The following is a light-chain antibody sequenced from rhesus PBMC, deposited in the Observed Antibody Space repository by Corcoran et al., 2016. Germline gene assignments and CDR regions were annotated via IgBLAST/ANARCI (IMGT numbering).Light chain of an antibody. CDR3: YQHSSGYT. V-gene: IGKV3-10*01. Sequence: QVILTQSPATLSLSPGERATLSCRASQSVGSYLAWYQQKPGQAPRLLINGASSRATGIPDRSSGSGSGTDFPLPISSLEPEDVGVYHCYQHSSGYTFGPGTKLDIK. CDR1: QSVGSY. CDR2: GAS. J-gene: IGKJ3*01.